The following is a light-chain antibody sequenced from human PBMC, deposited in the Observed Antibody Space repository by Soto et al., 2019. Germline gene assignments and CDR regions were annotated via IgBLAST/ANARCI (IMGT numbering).Light chain of an antibody. V-gene: IGLV2-8*01. CDR1: SSDVGAYNY. Sequence: QSALTQPPSASGSPGQSVTISCTGTSSDVGAYNYVSWYQQHAGKAPKLGIYEVTKRPSGVPDRFSGSKSANTASLTGSGLQAEDEADYYCSSFASGNTWVFGGGTKLTVL. CDR2: EVT. CDR3: SSFASGNTWV. J-gene: IGLJ3*02.